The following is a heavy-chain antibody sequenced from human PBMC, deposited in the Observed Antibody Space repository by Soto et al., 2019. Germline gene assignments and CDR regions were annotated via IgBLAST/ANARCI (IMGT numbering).Heavy chain of an antibody. CDR2: IDWDDDK. V-gene: IGHV2-70*11. CDR1: GFSLSTSGMC. CDR3: ARTRHDYGDYGNYYYYYMDV. J-gene: IGHJ6*03. Sequence: SGPTLVNPTQTLTLTCTFSGFSLSTSGMCVSWIRQPPGKALEWLARIDWDDDKYYSTSLKTRLTISKDTSKNQVVLTMTNMDPVDTATYYCARTRHDYGDYGNYYYYYMDVWGKGTTVTVSS. D-gene: IGHD4-17*01.